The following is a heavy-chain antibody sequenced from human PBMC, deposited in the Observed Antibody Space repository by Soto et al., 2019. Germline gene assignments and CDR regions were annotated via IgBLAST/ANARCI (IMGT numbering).Heavy chain of an antibody. D-gene: IGHD5-18*01. CDR1: GGTFSSYA. CDR3: ARGSWLQLDRYYYYGMDV. V-gene: IGHV1-69*01. CDR2: IIPIFGTA. J-gene: IGHJ6*02. Sequence: QVQLVQSGAEVKKPGSSVKVSCKASGGTFSSYAISWVRQAPGQGLEWMGGIIPIFGTANYAQKFQGRVTITADESTSTDYMELSSLRSEDTAVYYCARGSWLQLDRYYYYGMDVWGQGTXVTVSS.